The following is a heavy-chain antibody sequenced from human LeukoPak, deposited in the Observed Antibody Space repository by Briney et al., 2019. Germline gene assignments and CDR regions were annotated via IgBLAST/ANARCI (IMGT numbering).Heavy chain of an antibody. CDR2: ISPSTTHT. J-gene: IGHJ4*02. CDR1: GFTFSDYY. D-gene: IGHD6-13*01. Sequence: SGGSLRLSCAASGFTFSDYYMSWSRQAPGKGLEWLSYISPSTTHTSYADSVKGRFTISRDNAKNLLYLQMNSLRAEDTAVYYCARDGLAAAADYWGQGTLVTVSS. CDR3: ARDGLAAAADY. V-gene: IGHV3-11*06.